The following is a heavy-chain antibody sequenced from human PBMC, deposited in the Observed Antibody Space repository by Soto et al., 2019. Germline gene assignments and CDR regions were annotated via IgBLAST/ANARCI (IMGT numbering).Heavy chain of an antibody. Sequence: ASVKVSCKASGYTFTSYGISWVRQAPGQGLEWMGWISAYNGNTNYAQKLQGRVTMTTDTSTSTAYIELRSLRSDDTAVYYCARASGGYSYGQITYYYYYYMDVWGKGTTVTVSS. CDR1: GYTFTSYG. D-gene: IGHD5-18*01. CDR3: ARASGGYSYGQITYYYYYYMDV. J-gene: IGHJ6*03. CDR2: ISAYNGNT. V-gene: IGHV1-18*01.